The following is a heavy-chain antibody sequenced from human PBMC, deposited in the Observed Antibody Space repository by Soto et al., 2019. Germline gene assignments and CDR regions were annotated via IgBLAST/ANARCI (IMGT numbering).Heavy chain of an antibody. J-gene: IGHJ6*03. CDR2: ISWNSGSI. D-gene: IGHD1-7*01. V-gene: IGHV3-9*01. Sequence: GGSLRLSCAASGFTFDDYAMHWVRQAPGKGLEWVSGISWNSGSIGYADSVKGRFTISRDNAKNSLYLQMNSLRAEDTALYYCAKGGNWNYPYYYYYMDVWGKGTTVTVSS. CDR1: GFTFDDYA. CDR3: AKGGNWNYPYYYYYMDV.